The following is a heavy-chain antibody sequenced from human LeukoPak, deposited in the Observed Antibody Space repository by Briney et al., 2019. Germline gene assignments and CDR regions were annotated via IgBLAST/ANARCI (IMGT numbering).Heavy chain of an antibody. D-gene: IGHD2-8*01. V-gene: IGHV1-2*02. J-gene: IGHJ5*02. CDR2: INPNSGGT. CDR1: GYTFTGYY. Sequence: GASVKVSCKASGYTFTGYYMHWVRQAPGQGLEWMGWINPNSGGTNYAQKFQGRVTMTWDTSISTAYMELSRPRSDDTAVYYCARDLRRIVLMVYAIPLNWFDPWGQGALVTVSS. CDR3: ARDLRRIVLMVYAIPLNWFDP.